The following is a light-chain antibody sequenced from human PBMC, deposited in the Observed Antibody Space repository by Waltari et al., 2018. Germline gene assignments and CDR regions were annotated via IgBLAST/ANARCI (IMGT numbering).Light chain of an antibody. CDR1: SSNIGAGHD. Sequence: QSVLTQPPSMSGAPGQRVTISCTGSSSNIGAGHDVHWYPGFPGTAPKLLIYGNNNRASGVPDRCSGSKSDTAASLAIGGLQAEDEADYYCQSFDIRLSGGVVFGGGTKVTVL. CDR2: GNN. V-gene: IGLV1-40*01. J-gene: IGLJ3*02. CDR3: QSFDIRLSGGVV.